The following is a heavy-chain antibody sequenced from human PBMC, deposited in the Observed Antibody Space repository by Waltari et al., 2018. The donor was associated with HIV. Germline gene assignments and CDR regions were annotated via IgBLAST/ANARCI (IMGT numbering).Heavy chain of an antibody. V-gene: IGHV4-31*03. CDR2: IYYSGST. CDR1: GGSISSGGYY. Sequence: QVQLQESGPGLVKPSQTLSLTCTVSGGSISSGGYYWSWIRQHPGKGLEWIGYIYYSGSTYYSPSLKSRVTISVDTSKNQFSLKLSSVTAADTAVYYCARETDFCGGDCYSGIDYWGQGTLVTVSS. CDR3: ARETDFCGGDCYSGIDY. D-gene: IGHD2-21*02. J-gene: IGHJ4*02.